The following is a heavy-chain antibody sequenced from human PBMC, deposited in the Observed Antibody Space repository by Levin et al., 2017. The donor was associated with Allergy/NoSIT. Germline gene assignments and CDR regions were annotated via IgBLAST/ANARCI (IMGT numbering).Heavy chain of an antibody. CDR1: GFSLSTSGMC. CDR2: IDWDDDK. V-gene: IGHV2-70*01. CDR3: ARAIQFSGWFDP. Sequence: QTLSLTCTFSGFSLSTSGMCVSWIRQPPGKALEWLALIDWDDDKYYSTSLKTRLTISKDTSKNQVVLTMTNMDPVDTATYYCARAIQFSGWFDPWGQGTLVTVSS. J-gene: IGHJ5*02. D-gene: IGHD3-10*01.